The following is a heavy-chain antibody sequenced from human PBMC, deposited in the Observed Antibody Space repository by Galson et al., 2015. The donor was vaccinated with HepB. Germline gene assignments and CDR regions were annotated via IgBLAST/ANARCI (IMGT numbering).Heavy chain of an antibody. CDR2: IKSKTDGGTT. Sequence: LRLSCAASGFTFSNAWMSWVRQAPGKGLEWVGRIKSKTDGGTTDYAAPVKGRFTISRDDSKNTLYLQMNSLKTEDTAVYYCTTDGVVVVPAARAAFDIWGQGTMVTVSS. D-gene: IGHD2-2*01. J-gene: IGHJ3*02. V-gene: IGHV3-15*01. CDR1: GFTFSNAW. CDR3: TTDGVVVVPAARAAFDI.